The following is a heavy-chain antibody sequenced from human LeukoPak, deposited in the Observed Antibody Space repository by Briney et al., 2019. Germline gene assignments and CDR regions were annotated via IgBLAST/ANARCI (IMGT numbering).Heavy chain of an antibody. CDR2: IGKTSSAI. D-gene: IGHD2-21*01. V-gene: IGHV3-48*02. CDR1: GFTFSSYT. CDR3: ARTVLSVDYYGMDV. Sequence: GGSLRLSCAGSGFTFSSYTMNWVRQAPGKGLEWVSYIGKTSSAIYYADSVKGRFTMSRDNAKSSLYLQMISLRDEDTAVYYCARTVLSVDYYGMDVWGQGTTVTVSS. J-gene: IGHJ6*02.